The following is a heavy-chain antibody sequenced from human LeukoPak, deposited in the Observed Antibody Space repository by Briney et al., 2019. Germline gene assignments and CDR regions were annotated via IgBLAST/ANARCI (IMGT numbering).Heavy chain of an antibody. Sequence: GASVKVSCKASGYTFTSYYMHWVRQAPGQGLGWMGIINPSGGSTSYAQKFQGRVTMTRDTSTSTVYMELSSLRSEDTAVYYCARGALHYDILTGYLLDYWGQGTLVTVSS. CDR3: ARGALHYDILTGYLLDY. CDR2: INPSGGST. V-gene: IGHV1-46*01. D-gene: IGHD3-9*01. J-gene: IGHJ4*02. CDR1: GYTFTSYY.